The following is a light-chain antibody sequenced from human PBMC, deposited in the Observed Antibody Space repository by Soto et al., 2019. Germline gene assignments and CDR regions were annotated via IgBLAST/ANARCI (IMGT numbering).Light chain of an antibody. CDR2: AAS. J-gene: IGKJ5*01. CDR1: QGISSD. Sequence: DIQLTQSPSFLSASVGDRVTITCRASQGISSDSAWYQQKPGKAPKLLIYAASTLQSGVPSRFSGSGSGTEFTLTISSLQPEDFATYYCQQLNTYRITFGQGTRLEIK. V-gene: IGKV1-9*01. CDR3: QQLNTYRIT.